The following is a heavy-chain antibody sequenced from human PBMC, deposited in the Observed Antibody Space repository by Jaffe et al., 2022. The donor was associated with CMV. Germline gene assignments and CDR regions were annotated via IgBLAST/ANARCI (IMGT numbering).Heavy chain of an antibody. CDR2: IYWNDDK. CDR1: GFSLSTSGVG. Sequence: QITLKESGPTLVKPTQTLTLTCTFSGFSLSTSGVGVGWIRQPPGKALEWLALIYWNDDKRYSPSLKSRLTITKDTSKNQVVLTMTNMDPVDTATYYCAHSYCSSTSCKRGGNWYFDLWGRGTLVTVSS. CDR3: AHSYCSSTSCKRGGNWYFDL. J-gene: IGHJ2*01. D-gene: IGHD2-2*01. V-gene: IGHV2-5*01.